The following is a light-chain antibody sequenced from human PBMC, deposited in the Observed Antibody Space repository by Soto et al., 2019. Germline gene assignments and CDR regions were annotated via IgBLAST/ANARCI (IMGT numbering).Light chain of an antibody. V-gene: IGKV3-11*01. Sequence: EIVLPQSPATLSLSPGERATLSCRASQSISSYLTWYQQKPGQAPRLLIFDASKRATGIPARFSGSGSGTDFTLTISSLEPEAFAVYYCQQRDNWPITFGQGTRLESK. CDR2: DAS. CDR3: QQRDNWPIT. J-gene: IGKJ5*01. CDR1: QSISSY.